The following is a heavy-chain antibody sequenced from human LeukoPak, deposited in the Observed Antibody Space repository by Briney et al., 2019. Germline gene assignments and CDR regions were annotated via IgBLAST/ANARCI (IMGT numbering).Heavy chain of an antibody. V-gene: IGHV1-69*13. J-gene: IGHJ6*03. Sequence: SVKVSCKGFGCTFDMYAISWVRQAPRQGLEWMGGIIPMFGTANYAQKFQGRVTITADESTRTAYMELSSLRSEDTAVYYCARPNGPLRDITMVRGYYYYMDVWGKGTTVTVSS. CDR3: ARPNGPLRDITMVRGYYYYMDV. D-gene: IGHD3-10*01. CDR2: IIPMFGTA. CDR1: GCTFDMYA.